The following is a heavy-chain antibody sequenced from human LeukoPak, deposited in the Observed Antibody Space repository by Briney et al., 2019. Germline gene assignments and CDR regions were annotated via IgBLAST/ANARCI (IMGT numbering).Heavy chain of an antibody. CDR2: IYSGGST. Sequence: PGGSLRLSCAASGFTVSSNYMSWVRQAPGKGLEWVSVIYSGGSTYYADSVKGRFTISRDNSKNTLYLQMNSLRAEDTAVYYCASSHYGDDRRPEYFQHWGQGTLVTVSS. CDR1: GFTVSSNY. V-gene: IGHV3-66*01. CDR3: ASSHYGDDRRPEYFQH. D-gene: IGHD4-17*01. J-gene: IGHJ1*01.